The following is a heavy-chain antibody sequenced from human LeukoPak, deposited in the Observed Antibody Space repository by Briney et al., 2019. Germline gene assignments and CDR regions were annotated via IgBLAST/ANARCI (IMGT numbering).Heavy chain of an antibody. V-gene: IGHV4-39*07. CDR3: ARDGKTPLDY. CDR1: GGSISSTSYY. J-gene: IGHJ4*02. CDR2: IYSGST. D-gene: IGHD1-26*01. Sequence: SETLSLTCTVSGGSISSTSYYWGWIRQPPGKGLEWIGNIYSGSTYYNPSLKSRVTISVDTSKNQFSLKLSSVTAADTAVYYCARDGKTPLDYWGQGTLVTVSS.